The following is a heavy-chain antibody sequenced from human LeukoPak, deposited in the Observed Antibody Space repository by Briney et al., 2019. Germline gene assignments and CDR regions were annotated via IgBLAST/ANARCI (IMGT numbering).Heavy chain of an antibody. CDR2: ICHSGST. CDR3: ARGRDSSSWYREEWDYYYYYYMDV. V-gene: IGHV4-39*07. Sequence: SETLSLTCTVSGGSISSSSYYWGWIRQPPGKGLEWIGSICHSGSTYYNPSLKSRVTISVDTSKNQFSLKLSSVTAADTAVYYCARGRDSSSWYREEWDYYYYYYMDVWGKGTTVTVSS. D-gene: IGHD6-13*01. CDR1: GGSISSSSYY. J-gene: IGHJ6*03.